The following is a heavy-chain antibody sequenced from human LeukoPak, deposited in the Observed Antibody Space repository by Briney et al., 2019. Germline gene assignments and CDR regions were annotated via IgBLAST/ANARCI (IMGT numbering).Heavy chain of an antibody. V-gene: IGHV3-21*01. CDR3: ARDHDYYGSGSYWY. D-gene: IGHD3-10*01. CDR1: GFTFSSYS. J-gene: IGHJ4*02. Sequence: GGSLRLSCAASGFTFSSYSMNWVRQAPGKGLEWVSSISSSSSYIYYADSVKGRFTIPRDNAKNSLYLQMNSVRAEDTAVYYCARDHDYYGSGSYWYWGQGTLVTVSS. CDR2: ISSSSSYI.